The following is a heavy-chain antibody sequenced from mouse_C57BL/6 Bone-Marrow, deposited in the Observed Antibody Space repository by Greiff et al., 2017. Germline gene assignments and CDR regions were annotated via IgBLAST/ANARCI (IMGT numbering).Heavy chain of an antibody. V-gene: IGHV5-9-1*02. CDR2: ISSGGDYI. Sequence: EVKLVESGAGLVKPGGSLKLSCAASGFTFRSYAMSWVRQTPEKRLEWVAYISSGGDYIYYADTVKGRFTISRDNARNTLYLQMSSLKSEDTAMYYCTRDGGYGLYYAMDYWGQGTSVTVSS. CDR3: TRDGGYGLYYAMDY. J-gene: IGHJ4*01. CDR1: GFTFRSYA. D-gene: IGHD3-1*01.